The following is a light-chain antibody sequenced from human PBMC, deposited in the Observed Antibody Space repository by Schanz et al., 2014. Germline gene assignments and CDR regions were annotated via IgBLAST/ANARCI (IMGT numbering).Light chain of an antibody. CDR2: DAS. J-gene: IGKJ4*01. CDR3: QQAISFPVT. CDR1: QDISNY. Sequence: DIQMTQSPSSLSASVGDRVTITCQASQDISNYLNWYQQKPGKAPKLLIYDASNLETGVPSRFSGSGSGTDFTFTISSLQPEDIATYYCQQAISFPVTFGGGTKVEI. V-gene: IGKV1-33*01.